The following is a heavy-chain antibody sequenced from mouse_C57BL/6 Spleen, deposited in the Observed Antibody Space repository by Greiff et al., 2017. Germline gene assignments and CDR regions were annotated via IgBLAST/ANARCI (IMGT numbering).Heavy chain of an antibody. D-gene: IGHD1-1*01. Sequence: EVQLQQSGAELVRPGSSVKMSCKTSGYTFTSYGINWVKQRPGQGLEWIGYIYIGNGYTEYNEKFKGKATLTSDKSSSTAYMHLSSLTSEDSSIYVCAILYYCSKGIYAMDYWGQGTSVTVSS. J-gene: IGHJ4*01. V-gene: IGHV1-58*01. CDR3: AILYYCSKGIYAMDY. CDR2: IYIGNGYT. CDR1: GYTFTSYG.